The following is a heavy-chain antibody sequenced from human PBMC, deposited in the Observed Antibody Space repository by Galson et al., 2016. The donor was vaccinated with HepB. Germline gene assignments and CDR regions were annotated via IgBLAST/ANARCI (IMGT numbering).Heavy chain of an antibody. J-gene: IGHJ3*02. CDR2: IKRDGSEK. D-gene: IGHD2-2*03. CDR1: GFTFSSYW. CDR3: ARDSGYCISYICRGDAFDM. V-gene: IGHV3-7*01. Sequence: SLRLSCAASGFTFSSYWMSWVRQAPGKGLEWVANIKRDGSEKYYADSVKGRFTISRDNAKKSLYLQMSSLRAEDTAVYYCARDSGYCISYICRGDAFDMGGQGTMVTVSS.